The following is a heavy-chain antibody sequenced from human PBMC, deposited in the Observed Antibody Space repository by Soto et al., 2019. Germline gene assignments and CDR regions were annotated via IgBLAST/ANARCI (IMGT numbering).Heavy chain of an antibody. CDR1: GYAFTNYG. Sequence: ASVKVSCKASGYAFTNYGISWVRQAPGQGLEWMGWMNPNNGNTNYAQKFQGRVTMTRNTSISTAYMELSSLRSEDTAVYYCARGGSSSWFFYWFDPWGQGTLVTVSS. CDR3: ARGGSSSWFFYWFDP. V-gene: IGHV1-8*02. D-gene: IGHD6-13*01. CDR2: MNPNNGNT. J-gene: IGHJ5*02.